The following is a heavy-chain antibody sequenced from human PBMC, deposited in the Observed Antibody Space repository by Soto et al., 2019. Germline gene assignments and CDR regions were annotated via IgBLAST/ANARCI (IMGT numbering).Heavy chain of an antibody. CDR3: ASDDGLGLAPYYGMDV. CDR2: ISSSGSTI. Sequence: PGGSLRLSCAASGFTFSSYEMNWVRQAPGKGLEWVSYISSSGSTIFYADSVKGRFTISRDNAKNSLYLQMNSLRAEDTAVYYCASDDGLGLAPYYGMDVWGQWTTVTVSS. V-gene: IGHV3-48*03. CDR1: GFTFSSYE. D-gene: IGHD3-10*01. J-gene: IGHJ6*02.